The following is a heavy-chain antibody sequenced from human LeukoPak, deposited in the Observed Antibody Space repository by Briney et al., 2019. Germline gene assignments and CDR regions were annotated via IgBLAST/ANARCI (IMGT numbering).Heavy chain of an antibody. CDR3: ARDGHFDC. V-gene: IGHV1-2*02. J-gene: IGHJ4*02. CDR1: GYTFTGYN. CDR2: INPNSGGT. Sequence: GASVKVSCMASGYTFTGYNMQWLRQAPGQGLEWMGWINPNSGGTNYAQKFQGRVTMTRDTSISTAYMELSRLRSDDTAVYYCARDGHFDCWGQGTLVTVSS.